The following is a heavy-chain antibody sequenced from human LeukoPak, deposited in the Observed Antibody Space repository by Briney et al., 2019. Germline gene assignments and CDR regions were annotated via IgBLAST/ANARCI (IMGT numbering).Heavy chain of an antibody. CDR2: IIPIFGTA. V-gene: IGHV1-69*06. D-gene: IGHD2-21*02. J-gene: IGHJ4*02. CDR3: ARPYCGGDCYSGY. Sequence: SVKVSCKASGGTFSSYAISWVRQAPGQGLEWMGRIIPIFGTANYSQKFQGRVTITADKYTSKAYMELSSLRSEDTAVYYCARPYCGGDCYSGYWGQGTLVTVSS. CDR1: GGTFSSYA.